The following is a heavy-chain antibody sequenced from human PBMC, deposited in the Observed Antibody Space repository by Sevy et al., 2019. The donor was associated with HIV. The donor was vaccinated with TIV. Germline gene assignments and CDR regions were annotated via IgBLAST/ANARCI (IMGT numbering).Heavy chain of an antibody. CDR3: ARPYGSGSWEAFDL. D-gene: IGHD3-10*01. V-gene: IGHV3-21*01. CDR1: GFTFSTYP. CDR2: ISFSSNYI. Sequence: GGSLRLSCAASGFTFSTYPMYWVRQAPGKGLEWVSSISFSSNYIYYADSVKGRFTIFRDNAKNSVYLQMNSLRVEDTAVYYCARPYGSGSWEAFDLWGQRTLVTVSS. J-gene: IGHJ3*01.